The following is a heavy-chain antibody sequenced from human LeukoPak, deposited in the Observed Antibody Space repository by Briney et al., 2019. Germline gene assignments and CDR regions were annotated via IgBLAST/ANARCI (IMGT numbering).Heavy chain of an antibody. V-gene: IGHV3-23*01. D-gene: IGHD1-26*01. CDR2: ISGSGGST. Sequence: GGSLRLSCAASGFTFSSYAMSWVRQAPGKGLEWDSAISGSGGSTYYADSVKGRFTISRDNSKNTLYLQMNSLRAEDTAVYYCARGTSWELPYNWFDPWGQGTLVTVSS. CDR1: GFTFSSYA. J-gene: IGHJ5*02. CDR3: ARGTSWELPYNWFDP.